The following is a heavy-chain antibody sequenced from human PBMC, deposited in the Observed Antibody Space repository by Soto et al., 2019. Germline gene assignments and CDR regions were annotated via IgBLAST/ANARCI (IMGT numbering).Heavy chain of an antibody. D-gene: IGHD3-3*01. CDR2: INAGNGNT. CDR3: ARDITIFGVVTFDY. V-gene: IGHV1-3*01. CDR1: GYTFTSYA. J-gene: IGHJ4*02. Sequence: GASVKVSCKASGYTFTSYAMHWVRQAPGQRLEWMGWINAGNGNTKYSQKFQGRVTITRDTSASTAYMELSSLRSEDTAVYYCARDITIFGVVTFDYWGQGQWSPSPQ.